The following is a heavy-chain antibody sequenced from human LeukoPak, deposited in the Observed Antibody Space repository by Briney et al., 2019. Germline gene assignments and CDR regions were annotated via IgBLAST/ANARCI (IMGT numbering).Heavy chain of an antibody. CDR2: ISSSSSTI. Sequence: GGSLRLSCAASGFTFTTAWMIWVRQAPGKGLEWVSYISSSSSTIYYADSVKGRFTISRDNAKNSLYLQMNSLRDEDTAVYYCARDRLETSYYDFWSGYPNWFDPWGQGTLVTVSS. D-gene: IGHD3-3*01. CDR3: ARDRLETSYYDFWSGYPNWFDP. CDR1: GFTFTTAW. J-gene: IGHJ5*02. V-gene: IGHV3-48*02.